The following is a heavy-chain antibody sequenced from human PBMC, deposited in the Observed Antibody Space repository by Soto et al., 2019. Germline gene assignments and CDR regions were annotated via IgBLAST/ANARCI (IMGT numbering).Heavy chain of an antibody. CDR2: INQSGSP. CDR1: SGTISSSNW. CDR3: SCLGMVAAHSYSLS. J-gene: IGHJ5*02. V-gene: IGHV4-4*02. D-gene: IGHD2-15*01. Sequence: SETLSLTCAVSSGTISSSNWWTWVRQPPGKGLEWIGEINQSGSPNYNPSLRSRVTISVDKSKSQFFLKLSSVTAADTAIYYCSCLGMVAAHSYSLSLGQATLVTV.